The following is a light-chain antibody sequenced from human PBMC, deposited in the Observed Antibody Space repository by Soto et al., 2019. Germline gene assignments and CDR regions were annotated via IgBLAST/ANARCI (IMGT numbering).Light chain of an antibody. CDR1: SSNIGGNS. CDR3: GSWESSLSAYV. J-gene: IGLJ1*01. Sequence: SVLTQPPSVSAAPGQKVTISCSGSSSNIGGNSVSWYQQLPGTAPNLLIYDDTKRPSRIPARFSGSKSGTSATLGITGFHTGDEADYYCGSWESSLSAYVFGTGTKVTVL. V-gene: IGLV1-51*01. CDR2: DDT.